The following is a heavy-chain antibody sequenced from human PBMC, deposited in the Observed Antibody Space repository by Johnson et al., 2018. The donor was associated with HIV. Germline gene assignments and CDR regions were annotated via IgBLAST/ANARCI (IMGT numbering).Heavy chain of an antibody. CDR3: ARERDSGDSLHRRFRAFDI. D-gene: IGHD4-17*01. CDR2: IYSGGGT. Sequence: MLLVESGGGLVQPGGSLRLPCAASGFTFSSYAMSWVRQAPGKGLEWVAGIYSGGGTQYADSVKGRFAISRDNSKNTLYLQMSSLRVDDTAVYYCARERDSGDSLHRRFRAFDIWGQGTMVTVSS. V-gene: IGHV3-66*02. CDR1: GFTFSSYA. J-gene: IGHJ3*02.